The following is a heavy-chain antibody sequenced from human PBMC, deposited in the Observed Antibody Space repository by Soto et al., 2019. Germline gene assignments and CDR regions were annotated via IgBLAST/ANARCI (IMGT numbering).Heavy chain of an antibody. J-gene: IGHJ2*01. CDR3: ARKVSGSTGRPDLWYFDL. V-gene: IGHV3-23*01. Sequence: EVQLLDPGGGLVQRGGSLGLSCAASGFTFSGYALTWVRQPPGKGLEWVSAIRGGGDATFYADSVKGRFTISRDNSKNTLYLQMNTLRAEDTAVYYCARKVSGSTGRPDLWYFDLWGRGTLVTVSS. D-gene: IGHD3-10*01. CDR2: IRGGGDAT. CDR1: GFTFSGYA.